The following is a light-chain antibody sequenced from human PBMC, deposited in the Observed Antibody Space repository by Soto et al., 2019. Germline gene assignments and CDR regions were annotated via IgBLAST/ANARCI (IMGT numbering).Light chain of an antibody. V-gene: IGKV3-20*01. Sequence: EIVLTQSPATLSLAPGDRANLSCRASQSVSTKNLAWYQQKPGQAPRLLIFGASSRATGISDRFSGSGSGTDFSLTISRLEPEDFAMYYCQQFGSSTPYTFGQGTKVEIK. CDR3: QQFGSSTPYT. CDR2: GAS. CDR1: QSVSTKN. J-gene: IGKJ2*01.